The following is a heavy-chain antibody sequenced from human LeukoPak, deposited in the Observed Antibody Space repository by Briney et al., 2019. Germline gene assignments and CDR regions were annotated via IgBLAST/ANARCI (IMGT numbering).Heavy chain of an antibody. CDR1: GFTFSSYA. V-gene: IGHV3-30*04. Sequence: PGGSLRLSCAASGFTFSSYAMHWVRQAPGKGLEWVAVISYDGSNKYYADSVKGRFTISRDNSKSTVYLQMNSLRAEDTAVYYCARDRGNSYNGGIDYWGQGTLVTVSS. D-gene: IGHD1-1*01. CDR2: ISYDGSNK. J-gene: IGHJ4*02. CDR3: ARDRGNSYNGGIDY.